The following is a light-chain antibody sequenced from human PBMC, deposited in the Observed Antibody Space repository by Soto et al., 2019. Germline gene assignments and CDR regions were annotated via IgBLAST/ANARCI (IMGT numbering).Light chain of an antibody. CDR3: QQTYVIPKT. CDR2: TAS. Sequence: DIKLTQSPTSLSASVGDRISISCRATQSVGSNFCWYQQKPGKAPALLIYTASTLQSGVPSRFSGSGYATDFTLTISSLQPEDVPTYFCQQTYVIPKTFGQGTKVDVK. V-gene: IGKV1-39*01. J-gene: IGKJ1*01. CDR1: QSVGSN.